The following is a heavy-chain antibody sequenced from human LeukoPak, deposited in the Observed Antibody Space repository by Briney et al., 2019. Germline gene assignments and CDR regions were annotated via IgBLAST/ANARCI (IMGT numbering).Heavy chain of an antibody. CDR3: ARGQACSSTRCYGFDY. D-gene: IGHD2-2*01. CDR2: ISSSSSTI. J-gene: IGHJ4*02. CDR1: GFTFSSYS. Sequence: GGSLRLSCAASGFTFSSYSMNWVRQAPGKGLEWVSYISSSSSTIYYADSVKGRFTISRDNAKNSLYLQMNSLRAEDTAVYYCARGQACSSTRCYGFDYWGQGTLVTVSS. V-gene: IGHV3-48*01.